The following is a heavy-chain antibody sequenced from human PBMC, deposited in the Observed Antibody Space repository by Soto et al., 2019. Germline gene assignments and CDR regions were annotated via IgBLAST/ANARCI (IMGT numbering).Heavy chain of an antibody. J-gene: IGHJ5*02. D-gene: IGHD3-3*01. V-gene: IGHV4-59*01. CDR3: ARDLYVGYYDFWSGYREQNWFDP. Sequence: SETLSLTCTVSGGSISSYYGSWIRQPPGKGLEWIGYIYYSGSTNYNPSLKSRVTISVDTSKNQFSLKLSSVTAADTAVYYCARDLYVGYYDFWSGYREQNWFDPWGQGTLVTVSS. CDR1: GGSISSYY. CDR2: IYYSGST.